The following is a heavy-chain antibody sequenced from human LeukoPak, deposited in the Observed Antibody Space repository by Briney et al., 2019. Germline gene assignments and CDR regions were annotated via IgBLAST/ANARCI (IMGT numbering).Heavy chain of an antibody. V-gene: IGHV3-33*01. CDR1: GFTFSNYA. J-gene: IGHJ4*02. D-gene: IGHD1-26*01. CDR3: ARVVGATLHYDY. CDR2: IWSDGSNK. Sequence: GGSLRLSCAASGFTFSNYAMHWVRQAPGKGLEWLAVIWSDGSNKYYADSVKGRFTISRDSSKNTLYLQMNSLRAEDTAVYYCARVVGATLHYDYWGQGTLVTVSP.